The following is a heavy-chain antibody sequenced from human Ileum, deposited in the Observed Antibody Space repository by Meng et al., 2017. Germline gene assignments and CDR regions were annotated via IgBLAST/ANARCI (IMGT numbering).Heavy chain of an antibody. V-gene: IGHV1-18*01. D-gene: IGHD3-10*01. CDR2: ISAYNGNT. Sequence: ASVNVSCKASGYTFTSYGISWVRQAPGQGLEWMGWISAYNGNTNYAQKLQGRVTMTTDTSTSTAYMELRSLRSDDTAVYYCARDPGFGELLYYFDYWGQGTLVTVSS. CDR1: GYTFTSYG. CDR3: ARDPGFGELLYYFDY. J-gene: IGHJ4*02.